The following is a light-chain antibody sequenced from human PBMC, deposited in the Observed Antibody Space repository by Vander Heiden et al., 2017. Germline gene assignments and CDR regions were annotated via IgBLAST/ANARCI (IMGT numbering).Light chain of an antibody. CDR1: QSVSSY. V-gene: IGKV1-39*01. CDR2: ATS. J-gene: IGKJ1*01. CDR3: QQTFSTPRT. Sequence: IQLTKSPSSLSASVGDSVAIPCRTSQSVSSYLNWYQQKQGKAPTLLIYATSRLQSGVPSRFSGSGSRTDFTLIISSLQPEDFATYSCQQTFSTPRTFGQGTKVEIK.